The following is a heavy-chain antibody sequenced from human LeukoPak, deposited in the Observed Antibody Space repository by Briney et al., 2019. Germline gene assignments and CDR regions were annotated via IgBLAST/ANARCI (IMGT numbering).Heavy chain of an antibody. CDR2: IDARSGNT. D-gene: IGHD3-3*01. CDR1: GFTFRIFG. Sequence: GGSLRLSCAASGFTFRIFGLNWARQAPGKGPEWVSYIDARSGNTYYADSVQGRFTISRDDARESVFLQMDGVRVDDTAVYYCARTYDFGRGPPGDAFDNWGPGTWVIVSS. J-gene: IGHJ3*02. V-gene: IGHV3-48*04. CDR3: ARTYDFGRGPPGDAFDN.